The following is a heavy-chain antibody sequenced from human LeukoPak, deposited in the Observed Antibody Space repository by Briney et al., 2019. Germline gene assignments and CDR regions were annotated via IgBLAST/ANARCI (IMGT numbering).Heavy chain of an antibody. D-gene: IGHD3-22*01. J-gene: IGHJ4*02. CDR1: GFTVSSNY. CDR3: ARGPAITMTPLYY. Sequence: GGSLRLSCAASGFTVSSNYMSWVRQAPGKGLEWVSVIYSGGSTYYADSVKGRFTISRDNSKNTLYLQMNSLRAEDTAVYYCARGPAITMTPLYYWGQGTLVTVSS. CDR2: IYSGGST. V-gene: IGHV3-66*01.